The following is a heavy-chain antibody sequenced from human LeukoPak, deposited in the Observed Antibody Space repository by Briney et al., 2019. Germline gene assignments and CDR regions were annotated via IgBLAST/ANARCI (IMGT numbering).Heavy chain of an antibody. CDR3: ARGRGHSSGWGHYYYSIDV. Sequence: PSEPLSLTCAVYGGSFSGYYWTWIRQLPGEGLEWIGEITDRGSTNYNPSLRRRVNLSVDTSKSQFSLKVSSVTAADTSVFYCARGRGHSSGWGHYYYSIDVWGQGTTVIVSS. D-gene: IGHD6-19*01. V-gene: IGHV4-34*01. CDR1: GGSFSGYY. CDR2: ITDRGST. J-gene: IGHJ6*02.